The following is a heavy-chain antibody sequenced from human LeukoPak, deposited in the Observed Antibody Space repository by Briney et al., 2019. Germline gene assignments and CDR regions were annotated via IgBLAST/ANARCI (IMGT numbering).Heavy chain of an antibody. V-gene: IGHV3-33*08. J-gene: IGHJ3*02. D-gene: IGHD6-19*01. Sequence: GSLRLSCAASGFIFSSHGMHWVRQAPGKGLEWVAVIWYDGSNKYYADSVKGRFTISRDNSKNTLYLQMNSLRADDTAVYYCARDRYSSGWANAFDIWGQGTMVTVSS. CDR1: GFIFSSHG. CDR3: ARDRYSSGWANAFDI. CDR2: IWYDGSNK.